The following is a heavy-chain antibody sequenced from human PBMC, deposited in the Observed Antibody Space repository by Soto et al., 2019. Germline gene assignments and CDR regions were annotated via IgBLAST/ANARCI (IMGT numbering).Heavy chain of an antibody. Sequence: ASVKVSCKASGYTFTSYGISWVRQAPGQGLEWMGWISAYNGNTNYAQKLQGRVTMTTDTSTSTAYMELRSLRSDDTAVYYCATQTRILFLHWLLYDPMGVCRQVPTVTVSS. CDR1: GYTFTSYG. V-gene: IGHV1-18*04. CDR2: ISAYNGNT. J-gene: IGHJ6*02. D-gene: IGHD3-3*01. CDR3: ATQTRILFLHWLLYDPMGV.